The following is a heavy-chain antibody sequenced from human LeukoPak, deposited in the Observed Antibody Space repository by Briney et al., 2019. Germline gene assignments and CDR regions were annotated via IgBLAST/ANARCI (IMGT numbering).Heavy chain of an antibody. D-gene: IGHD6-19*01. J-gene: IGHJ4*02. CDR1: GYTFTSYW. V-gene: IGHV5-51*01. CDR2: IYPGDSDT. Sequence: GESLRISCKGSGYTFTSYWIGWVRQMPGKGLEWMGIIYPGDSDTRYSPSFQGQVSISVDKSISTAYLQWSSLKASDTAMYYCARRGSGWYVDYWGQGTLVTVSS. CDR3: ARRGSGWYVDY.